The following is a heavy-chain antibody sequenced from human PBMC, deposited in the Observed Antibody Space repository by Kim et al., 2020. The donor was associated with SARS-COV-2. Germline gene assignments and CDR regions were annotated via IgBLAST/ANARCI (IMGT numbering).Heavy chain of an antibody. CDR2: IYPGDSDT. J-gene: IGHJ5*02. D-gene: IGHD2-15*01. Sequence: GESLKISCKGSGYSFTSYWIGWVRQMPGKGLEWMGIIYPGDSDTRYSPSFQGQVTISADKSISTAYLQWSSLKASDTAMYYCARLRLGYCSGGSCGGWWFDPWGQGTLVTVSS. V-gene: IGHV5-51*01. CDR1: GYSFTSYW. CDR3: ARLRLGYCSGGSCGGWWFDP.